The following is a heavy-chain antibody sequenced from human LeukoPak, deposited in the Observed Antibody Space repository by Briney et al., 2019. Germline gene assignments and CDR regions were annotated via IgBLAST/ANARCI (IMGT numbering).Heavy chain of an antibody. Sequence: SETLSLTCTVSGGSISSSSYHWGWIRQPPGKGLEWIGSIHYSGSTSYNPSLKSRVTISIDTSKNQFSLKRTSVTAADTAVYYCARLEGLGSTWLDNWGQGTLVTVSS. CDR1: GGSISSSSYH. V-gene: IGHV4-39*01. CDR2: IHYSGST. D-gene: IGHD6-13*01. CDR3: ARLEGLGSTWLDN. J-gene: IGHJ4*02.